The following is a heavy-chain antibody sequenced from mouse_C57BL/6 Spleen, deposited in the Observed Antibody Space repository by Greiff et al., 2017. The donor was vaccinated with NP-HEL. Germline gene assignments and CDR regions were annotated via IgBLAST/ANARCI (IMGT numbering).Heavy chain of an antibody. CDR3: AREDGGFAY. J-gene: IGHJ3*01. CDR2: ISYDGSN. Sequence: EVKLMESGPGLVKPSQSLSLTCSVTGYSITSGYYWNWIRQFPGNKLEWMGYISYDGSNNYNPSLKNRISITRDTSKNQFFLKLNSVTTEDTATYYCAREDGGFAYWGQGTLVTVSA. CDR1: GYSITSGYY. V-gene: IGHV3-6*01.